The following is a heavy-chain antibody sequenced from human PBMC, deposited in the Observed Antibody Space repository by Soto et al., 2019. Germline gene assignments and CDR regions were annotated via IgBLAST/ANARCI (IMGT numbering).Heavy chain of an antibody. J-gene: IGHJ6*03. Sequence: EVQLVESGGGLVKPGGSLRLSCAASGFTFSSYSMNWVRQAPGKGLEWVSSISSSSSYIYYADSVKVRFTISRDNAKNALYLQMTSLRAEDTAVYYCARDPVTKTPYDCYMDFWGKGTTVPVSS. V-gene: IGHV3-21*01. CDR3: ARDPVTKTPYDCYMDF. CDR1: GFTFSSYS. D-gene: IGHD4-17*01. CDR2: ISSSSSYI.